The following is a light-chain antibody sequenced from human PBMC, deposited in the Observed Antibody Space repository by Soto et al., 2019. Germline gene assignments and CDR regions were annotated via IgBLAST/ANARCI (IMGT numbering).Light chain of an antibody. CDR3: QQYYSYPRT. J-gene: IGKJ1*01. Sequence: AIRMTQSPSSFSASTGDRVTITCRASQGISSYLAWYQQKPGKAPKLLIYAASTLQSGVPSRFSSSGSGTDLTLTISCLQSEDFATYYCQQYYSYPRTFGQGTKVEIK. CDR1: QGISSY. CDR2: AAS. V-gene: IGKV1-8*01.